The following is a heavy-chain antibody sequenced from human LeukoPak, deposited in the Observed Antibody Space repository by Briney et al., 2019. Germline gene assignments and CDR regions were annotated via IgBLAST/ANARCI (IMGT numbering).Heavy chain of an antibody. CDR2: ISSSSSAI. CDR3: ARVRGAYDSLDY. V-gene: IGHV3-21*01. D-gene: IGHD5-12*01. CDR1: GFMFSTYT. Sequence: GGSLRLSCAASGFMFSTYTVTWVRQAPGKGLERVSSISSSSSAIYYADSVKGRFTISRDNAKNSLYLQMNSLRAEDTAMYYCARVRGAYDSLDYWGQGTLVTVSS. J-gene: IGHJ4*02.